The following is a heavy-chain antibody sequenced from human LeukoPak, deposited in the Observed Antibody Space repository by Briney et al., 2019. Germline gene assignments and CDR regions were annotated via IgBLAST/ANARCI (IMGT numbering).Heavy chain of an antibody. CDR2: ISGSGGST. V-gene: IGHV3-23*01. D-gene: IGHD2-2*01. CDR3: AKVSQDIVAVPVDFDY. Sequence: GGSLRLSCAASGFTFSSYAMSWVRQAPGKGLEWVSAISGSGGSTYYADSVKGRFTISRDNSKNTLYLQMNSLRAEDTAVYYCAKVSQDIVAVPVDFDYWGQGTLVTVSS. CDR1: GFTFSSYA. J-gene: IGHJ4*02.